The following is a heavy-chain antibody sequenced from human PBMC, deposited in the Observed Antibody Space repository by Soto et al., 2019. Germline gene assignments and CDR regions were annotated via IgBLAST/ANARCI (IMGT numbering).Heavy chain of an antibody. CDR3: ARDLACSMIGVVPDVWDAFDI. V-gene: IGHV1-69*13. J-gene: IGHJ3*02. CDR2: IIPIFGTA. Sequence: SVKVSCKASGGTFSSYAISWVRQAPGQGLEWMGGIIPIFGTANYAQKFQGRVTITADESTSTAYMELSSLRSEDTAVYYCARDLACSMIGVVPDVWDAFDIWGQGTMVTVSS. CDR1: GGTFSSYA. D-gene: IGHD3-22*01.